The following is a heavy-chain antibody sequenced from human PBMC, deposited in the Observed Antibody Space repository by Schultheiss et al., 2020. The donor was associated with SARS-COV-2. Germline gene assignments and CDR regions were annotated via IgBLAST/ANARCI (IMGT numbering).Heavy chain of an antibody. V-gene: IGHV3-23*01. CDR1: GFTFSSYA. J-gene: IGHJ4*02. Sequence: GGSLRLSCAASGFTFSSYAMSWVRQAPGKGLEWVSAISGSGGSTYYADSVKGRFTISRDNAKNSLYLQMNSLRAEDTAVYYCARDNPVQYYGDYGPPDYWGQGTLVTVAS. CDR2: ISGSGGST. CDR3: ARDNPVQYYGDYGPPDY. D-gene: IGHD4-17*01.